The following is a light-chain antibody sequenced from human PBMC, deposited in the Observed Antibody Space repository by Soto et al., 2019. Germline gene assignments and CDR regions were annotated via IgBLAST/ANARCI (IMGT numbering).Light chain of an antibody. V-gene: IGKV3-15*01. CDR3: QQYNTWPPWT. CDR1: QSVSSN. Sequence: EIVMTQSPATLSVSPGERATLSCRASQSVSSNLAWYQQNPGQAPRLLIYGASTRATGIPARFSGSGSGTEFTLTISSLQSEDFAVYYCQQYNTWPPWTVGQGTKVEIK. CDR2: GAS. J-gene: IGKJ1*01.